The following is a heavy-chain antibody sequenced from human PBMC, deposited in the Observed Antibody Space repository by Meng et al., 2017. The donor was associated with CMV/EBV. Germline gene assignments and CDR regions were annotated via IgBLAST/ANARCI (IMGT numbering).Heavy chain of an antibody. CDR3: ARDRLGYCSSTSCYYGAD. J-gene: IGHJ4*02. D-gene: IGHD2-2*01. Sequence: ASVKVSCKASGGTFSSYAISWVRQAPGQGLEWMGWINPNSGGTNYAQKFQGRVTMTRDTSISTAYMELSRLRSDDTAVYYCARDRLGYCSSTSCYYGADWGQGTLVTVSS. CDR1: GGTFSSYA. CDR2: INPNSGGT. V-gene: IGHV1-2*02.